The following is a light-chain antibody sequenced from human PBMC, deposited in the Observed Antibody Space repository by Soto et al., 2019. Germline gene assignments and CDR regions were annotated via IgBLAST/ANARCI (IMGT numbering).Light chain of an antibody. CDR1: QSVSSSY. Sequence: EIVLTQSPSTLPLSPGERATLSCRASQSVSSSYLAWYQQKPGQAPRLLIYDASNRATGIAARFSGSGSGTDFTLTISSLEPEDFAVYYCQQRSNWPSITFGQGTRLEIK. CDR3: QQRSNWPSIT. J-gene: IGKJ5*01. CDR2: DAS. V-gene: IGKV3-11*01.